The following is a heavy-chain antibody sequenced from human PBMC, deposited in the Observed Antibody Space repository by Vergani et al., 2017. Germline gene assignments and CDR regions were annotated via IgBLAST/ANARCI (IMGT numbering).Heavy chain of an antibody. V-gene: IGHV3-23*01. Sequence: EVQLLESGGGLVKPGGSLRLSCAASGFTFSDYGMSWVRQAPGKGLEWVSGISGSGDSTYYADSVRGRFTISRDNSKNTLYLQVNTLRAEDTAAYYCAKDLSSFIEVVPASIDAFDIWGQGTMVTVSS. CDR3: AKDLSSFIEVVPASIDAFDI. J-gene: IGHJ3*02. CDR1: GFTFSDYG. D-gene: IGHD2-2*01. CDR2: ISGSGDST.